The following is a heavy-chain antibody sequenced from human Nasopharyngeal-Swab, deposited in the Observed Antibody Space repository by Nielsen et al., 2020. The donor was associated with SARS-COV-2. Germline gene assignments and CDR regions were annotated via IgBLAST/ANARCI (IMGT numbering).Heavy chain of an antibody. CDR1: GYTLTELS. Sequence: ASVKVSCKVSGYTLTELSMHWVRQAPGKGLEWMGGFDPEDGETIYAQKFQGRVTMTEDTSTDTAYMELSSLRSEDTAVYYCAKVGREQNSRRNPYFDSWGQGTLVTVSS. D-gene: IGHD1-26*01. V-gene: IGHV1-24*01. J-gene: IGHJ4*02. CDR2: FDPEDGET. CDR3: AKVGREQNSRRNPYFDS.